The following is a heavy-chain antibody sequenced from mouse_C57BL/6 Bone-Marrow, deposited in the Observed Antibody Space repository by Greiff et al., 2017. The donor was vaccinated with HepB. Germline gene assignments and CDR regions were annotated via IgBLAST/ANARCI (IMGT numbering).Heavy chain of an antibody. CDR3: ARDYYGSSSYFDV. J-gene: IGHJ1*03. D-gene: IGHD1-1*01. V-gene: IGHV1-85*01. CDR2: IYPRDGST. Sequence: VQLQESGPELVKPGASVKLSCKASGYTFTSYDINWVKQRPGQGLEWIGWIYPRDGSTKYNEKFKGKATLTVDTSSSTAYMELHSLTSEDSAVYFCARDYYGSSSYFDVWGTGTTVTVSS. CDR1: GYTFTSYD.